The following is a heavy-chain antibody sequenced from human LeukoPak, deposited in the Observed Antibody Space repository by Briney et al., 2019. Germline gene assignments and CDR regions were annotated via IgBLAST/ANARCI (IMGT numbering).Heavy chain of an antibody. Sequence: GGSLRLSCAASGFTVSSNYMSWVRQAPGKGLEWVGRIKSKTDGGTTDYAAPVKGRFTISRDDSKNTLYLQMNSLKTEDTAVYYCTTPLPPTVTTQIYYYYYGMDVWGQGTTVTVSS. CDR2: IKSKTDGGTT. CDR3: TTPLPPTVTTQIYYYYYGMDV. D-gene: IGHD4-11*01. J-gene: IGHJ6*02. CDR1: GFTVSSNY. V-gene: IGHV3-15*01.